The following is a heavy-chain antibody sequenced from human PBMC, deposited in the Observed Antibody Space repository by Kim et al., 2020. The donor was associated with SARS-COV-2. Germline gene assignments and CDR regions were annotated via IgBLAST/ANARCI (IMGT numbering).Heavy chain of an antibody. CDR2: ISRTATTT. V-gene: IGHV3-23*01. CDR1: GFIFDSFA. J-gene: IGHJ4*03. D-gene: IGHD3-10*01. CDR3: TKHAVRGASYFDY. Sequence: GGSLRLSCAASGFIFDSFAMSWVRQAPGKGLEWVATISRTATTTYYTDSVKGRFTIPRDNSKNKLYLQVNSPSAEDTAAAYCTKHAVRGASYFDYWGQGT.